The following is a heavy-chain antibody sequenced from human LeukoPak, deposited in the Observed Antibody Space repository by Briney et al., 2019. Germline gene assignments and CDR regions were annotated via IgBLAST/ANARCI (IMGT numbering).Heavy chain of an antibody. CDR3: ARGAGYNYPYYVDY. CDR2: IYGGDNI. D-gene: IGHD5-24*01. CDR1: GFTVSSNY. Sequence: PGGSLRLSCAASGFTVSSNYMNWVRQAPGKGLEWVSVIYGGDNIYYADSVKGRFTISRDNSKNTLYLQMNSLRAEDTAVYYCARGAGYNYPYYVDYWGQGTLVTVSS. J-gene: IGHJ4*02. V-gene: IGHV3-53*01.